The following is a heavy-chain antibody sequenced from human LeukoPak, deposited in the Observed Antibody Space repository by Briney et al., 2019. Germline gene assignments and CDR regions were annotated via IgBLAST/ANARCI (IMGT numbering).Heavy chain of an antibody. CDR1: GGTFSSYA. J-gene: IGHJ3*02. D-gene: IGHD6-19*01. CDR3: ARKVAGTIQAFDI. Sequence: SVKVSCKASGGTFSSYAISWVRQAPGQGLEWMGGIIPIFGTANYAQKFQGRVTITTDESASTAYMELSSLRSEDTAVYYCARKVAGTIQAFDIWGQGTMVTVSS. CDR2: IIPIFGTA. V-gene: IGHV1-69*05.